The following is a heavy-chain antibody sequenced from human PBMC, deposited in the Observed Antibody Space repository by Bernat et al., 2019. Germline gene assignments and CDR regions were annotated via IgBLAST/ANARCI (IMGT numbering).Heavy chain of an antibody. CDR1: GFTFSSYG. Sequence: QVQLVESGGGMVQPGRSLRLSCAASGFTFSSYGMHWVRQAPGKGLEWVAVIWYDGSNKYYADSVKGRFTISRDNSKNTLYLQMNSLRAEDTAVYYCAREGDYYDSSGYYYWGQGTLVTVSS. CDR3: AREGDYYDSSGYYY. J-gene: IGHJ4*02. CDR2: IWYDGSNK. D-gene: IGHD3-22*01. V-gene: IGHV3-33*01.